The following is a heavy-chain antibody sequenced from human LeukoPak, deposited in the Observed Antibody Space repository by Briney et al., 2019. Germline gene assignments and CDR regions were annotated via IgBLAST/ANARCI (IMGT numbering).Heavy chain of an antibody. J-gene: IGHJ6*02. V-gene: IGHV4-59*01. D-gene: IGHD3-10*01. CDR1: GGSLSGSY. CDR2: IYSSGSSGIT. CDR3: ARLAARRGYYYSGMDV. Sequence: SETLSLTCTVSGGSLSGSYWSWIRQPPVKQLEWIGYIYSSGSSGITTYNPSLQSRVIISQDTSKNDLSLKLTSVTAADAAVYYCARLAARRGYYYSGMDVWGQGTTVTVSS.